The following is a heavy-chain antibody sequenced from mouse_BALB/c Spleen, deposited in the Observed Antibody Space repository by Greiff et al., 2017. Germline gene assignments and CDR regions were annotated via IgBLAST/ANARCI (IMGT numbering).Heavy chain of an antibody. CDR1: GFTFSSFG. Sequence: EVKLVESGGGLVQPGGSRKLSCAASGFTFSSFGMHWVRQAPEKGLEWVAYISSGSSTIYYADTVKGRFTISRDNPKNTLFLQMTSLRSEDTAMYYCARKLRGWYFDVWGAGTTVTVSS. CDR2: ISSGSSTI. J-gene: IGHJ1*01. D-gene: IGHD1-1*01. CDR3: ARKLRGWYFDV. V-gene: IGHV5-17*02.